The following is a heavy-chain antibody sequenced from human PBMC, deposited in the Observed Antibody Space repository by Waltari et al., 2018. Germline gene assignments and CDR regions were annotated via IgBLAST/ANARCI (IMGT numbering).Heavy chain of an antibody. V-gene: IGHV3-48*01. CDR2: ISSSSSTI. D-gene: IGHD3-3*01. CDR3: ARDRGDRGNFWSYVTAFDI. J-gene: IGHJ3*02. Sequence: EVQLVESGGGLVQPGGSLRLSCAASGFTFSSYSMNWVRQAPGKGLEWVSYISSSSSTIYYADSVKGRFTNSRDNAKNSLYLQMNSLRAEDTAVYYCARDRGDRGNFWSYVTAFDIWGQGTMVTVSS. CDR1: GFTFSSYS.